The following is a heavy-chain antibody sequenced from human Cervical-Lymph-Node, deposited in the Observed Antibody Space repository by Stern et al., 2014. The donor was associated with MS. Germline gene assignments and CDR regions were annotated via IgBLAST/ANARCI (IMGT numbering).Heavy chain of an antibody. V-gene: IGHV1-46*04. J-gene: IGHJ6*02. CDR1: GYTFTHYY. Sequence: VLLVESGAEVKKPGASVKVSCKASGYTFTHYYMHWVRQAPGQGLEWMGTINPSGGSTSYAQKLQGRVTMTRDTSTSTVYMEVSSLRSEDTAVYYCARSGNYRYAMDVWGQGTRVTVSS. CDR2: INPSGGST. CDR3: ARSGNYRYAMDV. D-gene: IGHD3-22*01.